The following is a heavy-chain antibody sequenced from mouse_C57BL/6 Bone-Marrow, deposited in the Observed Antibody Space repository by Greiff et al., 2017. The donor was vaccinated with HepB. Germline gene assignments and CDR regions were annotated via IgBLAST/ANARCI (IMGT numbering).Heavy chain of an antibody. CDR1: GYTFTSYD. Sequence: QVQLQQFGPELVKPGASVKLSCKATGYTFTSYDINWVKQRPGQGLEWIGWIYARDGSTKYIEKFKGKATLTVDTFSSTAYMELHSLTSEDSAFYFCARRGAYGYDEFNYWSQGTTLTVSS. V-gene: IGHV1-85*01. J-gene: IGHJ2*01. CDR3: ARRGAYGYDEFNY. CDR2: IYARDGST. D-gene: IGHD2-2*01.